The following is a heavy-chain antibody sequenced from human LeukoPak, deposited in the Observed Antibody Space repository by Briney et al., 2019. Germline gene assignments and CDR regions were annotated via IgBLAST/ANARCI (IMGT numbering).Heavy chain of an antibody. D-gene: IGHD3-22*01. CDR1: GFTFSDYY. CDR2: ICSSGSTI. V-gene: IGHV3-11*01. Sequence: GGTLRLSCAASGFTFSDYYMSWIRQAPGKGLEWVSYICSSGSTIYYADSVKGRFTISRDNAKNSLYLQMNSLRAEDTAVYYCARALSRVIVVVITTSSWFDPWGQGTLVTVSS. J-gene: IGHJ5*02. CDR3: ARALSRVIVVVITTSSWFDP.